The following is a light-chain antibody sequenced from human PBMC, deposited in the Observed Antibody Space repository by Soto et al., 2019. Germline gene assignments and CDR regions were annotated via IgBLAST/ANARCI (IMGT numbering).Light chain of an antibody. V-gene: IGKV3-15*01. CDR3: HQYNNWPPWT. CDR2: GAS. J-gene: IGKJ1*01. CDR1: QSVSTD. Sequence: IVMTQSPATLSVSLGERATLSCRASQSVSTDLAWYQQKPGQAPRLLIFGASTRATGIPARFSGSGSGTEFILTISSLQSEDSAVYYCHQYNNWPPWTFGQGTKVDI.